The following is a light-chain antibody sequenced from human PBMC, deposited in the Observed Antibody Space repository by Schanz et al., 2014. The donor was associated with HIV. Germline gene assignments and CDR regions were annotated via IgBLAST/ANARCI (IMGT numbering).Light chain of an antibody. J-gene: IGLJ2*01. CDR3: MLSYGADVV. Sequence: QAVVTQEPSVTVSPGGTVTLTCDSSNGAVTSGHFPYWFQQQPGHAPRALIYDTNKKHPWTPARFSGSLLGGKAALTLSGAQPEDEDDYYCMLSYGADVVFGGGTKLTVL. CDR2: DTN. CDR1: NGAVTSGHF. V-gene: IGLV7-46*01.